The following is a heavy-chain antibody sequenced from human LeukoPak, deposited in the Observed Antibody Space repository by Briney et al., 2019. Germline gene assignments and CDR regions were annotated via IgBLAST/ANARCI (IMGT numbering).Heavy chain of an antibody. CDR3: ARDGLFGSGNYYYYGMDV. J-gene: IGHJ6*02. V-gene: IGHV1-18*01. Sequence: ASVKVSRKASGYTFTSYGISWVRQAPGQGLEWMGWISIYNANTNYAQNLQGRVTMTTDTSTTTAYMELRSLRSDDTAVYYCARDGLFGSGNYYYYGMDVWGQGTTVTVSS. CDR2: ISIYNANT. CDR1: GYTFTSYG. D-gene: IGHD3-10*01.